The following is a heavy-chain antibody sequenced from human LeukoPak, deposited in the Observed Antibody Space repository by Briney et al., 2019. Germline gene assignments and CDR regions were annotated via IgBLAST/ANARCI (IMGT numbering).Heavy chain of an antibody. D-gene: IGHD2-2*01. J-gene: IGHJ6*04. V-gene: IGHV4-34*01. Sequence: KASEPLSLTCAVYGGSFSGYYWSWIHQPPGKGLEWIGEINHSGSTNYNPSLKSRVTISVDTSKNQFSLKLSSVTAADTAVYYCARGLRIVVGYYYYGMDVWGKGTTVTVSS. CDR3: ARGLRIVVGYYYYGMDV. CDR1: GGSFSGYY. CDR2: INHSGST.